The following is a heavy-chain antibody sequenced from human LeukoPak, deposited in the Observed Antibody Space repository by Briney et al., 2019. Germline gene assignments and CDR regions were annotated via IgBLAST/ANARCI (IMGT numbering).Heavy chain of an antibody. CDR3: ARQPSLGEYYMDV. Sequence: MSSETLSLTCAVYGGSFSGYYWSWIRQPPGKGLEWIGEINHSGSTNYNPSLKSRVTISVDTSKNQFSLKLSSVTAADTAVYYCARQPSLGEYYMDVWGKGTTVTISS. V-gene: IGHV4-34*01. CDR1: GGSFSGYY. CDR2: INHSGST. D-gene: IGHD2-21*01. J-gene: IGHJ6*03.